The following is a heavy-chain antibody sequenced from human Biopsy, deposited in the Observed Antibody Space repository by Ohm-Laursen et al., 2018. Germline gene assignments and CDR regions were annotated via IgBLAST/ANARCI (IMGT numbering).Heavy chain of an antibody. Sequence: SLRLSCTASGFAFSYYGLHWVRQAPGKGLQWVAVMWSDGINKNYADSVKGRLTVSRDNSNNVLYLQMSSLRDKDSAVYYCARDDDTTGHYMILNHWGQGTLVTVSS. CDR1: GFAFSYYG. V-gene: IGHV3-33*01. CDR3: ARDDDTTGHYMILNH. J-gene: IGHJ5*02. CDR2: MWSDGINK. D-gene: IGHD3-9*01.